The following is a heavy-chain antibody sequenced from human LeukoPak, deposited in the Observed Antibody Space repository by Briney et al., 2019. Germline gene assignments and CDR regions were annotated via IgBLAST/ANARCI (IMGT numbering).Heavy chain of an antibody. V-gene: IGHV1-18*01. CDR2: ISAYNGNT. CDR3: ARLVTGYSSGWPEPFDY. J-gene: IGHJ4*02. CDR1: GYTFTSYG. Sequence: GASVKVSCKASGYTFTSYGISWVRQAPGQGLEWMGWISAYNGNTNYAQKLQGRVTMTTDTSTSTAYMELSSLRSEDTAVYYCARLVTGYSSGWPEPFDYWGQGTLVTVSS. D-gene: IGHD6-19*01.